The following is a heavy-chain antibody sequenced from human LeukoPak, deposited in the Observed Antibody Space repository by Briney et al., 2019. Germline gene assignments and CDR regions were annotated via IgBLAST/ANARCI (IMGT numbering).Heavy chain of an antibody. Sequence: GESLKIFCKGSGYSFTSYWIGWVRQMPGKGLEWMGIIYSGDSDIRYSPPFQGQVPILVDKSISTAYLQWSSLKVSDTAMYYCARQRGYSSGWYGYWGQGTLVTVSS. J-gene: IGHJ4*02. CDR3: ARQRGYSSGWYGY. CDR1: GYSFTSYW. CDR2: IYSGDSDI. V-gene: IGHV5-51*01. D-gene: IGHD6-19*01.